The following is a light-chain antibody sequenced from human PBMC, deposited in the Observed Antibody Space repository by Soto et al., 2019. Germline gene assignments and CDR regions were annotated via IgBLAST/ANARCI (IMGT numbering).Light chain of an antibody. V-gene: IGLV2-23*02. J-gene: IGLJ1*01. CDR2: DVS. CDR1: STDVGAYNL. CDR3: CSYAGTYVYV. Sequence: QSVLTQPASVSGSPGQSISISCTGTSTDVGAYNLVSWYQQYPGKAPTLLLFDVSKRPSGVSDRFSGSKSGNTASLTISGLQAEDEAVYFCCSYAGTYVYVFGTGTKVTVL.